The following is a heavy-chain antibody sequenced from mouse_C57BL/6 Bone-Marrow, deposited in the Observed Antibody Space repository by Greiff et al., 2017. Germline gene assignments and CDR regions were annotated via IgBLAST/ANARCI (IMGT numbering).Heavy chain of an antibody. Sequence: EVKLLESGPGLVKPSQSLSLTCSVTGYSITSGYYWIWIRQFPGNKLEWMDYISYDGSNNYNPSLKNRISITRDTSENQFFLKLNSVTTEDTATSYCAKGGRGSSPWFAYWGQGTLVTVSA. J-gene: IGHJ3*01. D-gene: IGHD1-1*01. V-gene: IGHV3-6*01. CDR2: ISYDGSN. CDR3: AKGGRGSSPWFAY. CDR1: GYSITSGYY.